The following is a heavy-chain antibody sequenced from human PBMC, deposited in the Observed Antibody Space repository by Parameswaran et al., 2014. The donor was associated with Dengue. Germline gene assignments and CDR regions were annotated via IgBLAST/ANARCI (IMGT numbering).Heavy chain of an antibody. D-gene: IGHD6-19*01. J-gene: IGHJ6*02. CDR2: INHSGST. V-gene: IGHV4-34*01. Sequence: WIRQPPGKGLEWIGEINHSGSTNYNPSLKSRVTISVDTSKNQFSLKPSSVTAADTAVYYCARGLGGSGWQYYYHYYGMDVWGQGTTVTVSS. CDR3: ARGLGGSGWQYYYHYYGMDV.